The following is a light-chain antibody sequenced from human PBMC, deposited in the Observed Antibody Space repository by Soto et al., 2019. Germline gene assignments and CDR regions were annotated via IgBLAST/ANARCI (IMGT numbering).Light chain of an antibody. V-gene: IGKV1-5*03. CDR2: KAS. Sequence: DIHMTQSPSTLSASVGYRLTIPCRASQSIADWLAWYQQKPGKAPKLLIYKASTLEGGVPSRFSGSGSGTEFTLTISSLQPDDFATYSCQQYVAYPLTFGGGTKVDIK. CDR3: QQYVAYPLT. J-gene: IGKJ4*01. CDR1: QSIADW.